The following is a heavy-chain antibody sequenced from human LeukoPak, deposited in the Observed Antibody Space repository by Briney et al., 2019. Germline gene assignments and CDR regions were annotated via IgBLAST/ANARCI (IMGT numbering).Heavy chain of an antibody. V-gene: IGHV3-7*01. CDR3: ATYSSLNRREFQY. CDR2: IKTDGSEK. J-gene: IGHJ1*01. Sequence: GGPLSLPWEGSGFPFSNYWMGGVRKAPGKGRQWVANIKTDGSEKYYVDSVKGRFTISRDNAKNSLYLQMNSLRAEDTAVYYCATYSSLNRREFQYWGQGTLLTVSS. CDR1: GFPFSNYW. D-gene: IGHD3-22*01.